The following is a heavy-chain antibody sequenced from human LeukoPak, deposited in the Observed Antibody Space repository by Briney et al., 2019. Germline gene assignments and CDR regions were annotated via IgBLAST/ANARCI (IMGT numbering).Heavy chain of an antibody. D-gene: IGHD3-22*01. CDR1: GYTLTSYY. J-gene: IGHJ4*02. Sequence: ASVKVSCKASGYTLTSYYMHWVRQAPGQGLEWMGIINPSGGSTSYAQKFQGRVTMTRDTSTSTVYMELSSLRSEDTAVYYCARDYYDSSGYLEPFDYWGQGTLVTVSS. CDR3: ARDYYDSSGYLEPFDY. CDR2: INPSGGST. V-gene: IGHV1-46*01.